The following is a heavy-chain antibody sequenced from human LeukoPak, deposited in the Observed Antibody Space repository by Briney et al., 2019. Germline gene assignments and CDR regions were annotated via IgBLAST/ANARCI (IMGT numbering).Heavy chain of an antibody. CDR1: GFTFSSYW. J-gene: IGHJ4*02. V-gene: IGHV3-7*01. CDR3: ARDLSETMRLWFGEFDY. D-gene: IGHD3-10*01. CDR2: IKQDGSEK. Sequence: SGGSLRLSCAASGFTFSSYWMSWVRQAPGKGLEWVANIKQDGSEKYYVDSVKGRFTISRDNAKNSLYLQMNSLRAEDTAVYYCARDLSETMRLWFGEFDYWGQGTLVTVSS.